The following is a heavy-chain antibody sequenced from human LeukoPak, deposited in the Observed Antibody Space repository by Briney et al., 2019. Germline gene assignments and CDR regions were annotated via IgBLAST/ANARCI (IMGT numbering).Heavy chain of an antibody. CDR3: ARNRYYYGSGTYGVPNWFDP. CDR2: IYYSGST. V-gene: IGHV4-39*01. J-gene: IGHJ5*02. CDR1: GGSISSYY. Sequence: SETLSLTCTVSGGSISSYYWSWIRQPPGKWLEWIGSIYYSGSTYYNPSLKSRVTISVDTSKNQFSLKLSSVTAADTAVYYCARNRYYYGSGTYGVPNWFDPWGQGTLVTVSS. D-gene: IGHD3-10*01.